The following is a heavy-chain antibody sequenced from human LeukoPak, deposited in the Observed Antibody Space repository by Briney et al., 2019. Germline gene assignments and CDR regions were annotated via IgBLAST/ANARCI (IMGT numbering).Heavy chain of an antibody. Sequence: PSETLSLTCTVSGGSISSYYWSWIRQPAGKGLEWIGRIDTSGNTNYKPSLKSRVTISVDTSKNQFSLKLSSVTAADTAVYYCARGEYSSFSTNFDYWGQGTLVTVSS. D-gene: IGHD6-6*01. CDR1: GGSISSYY. J-gene: IGHJ4*02. CDR2: IDTSGNT. V-gene: IGHV4-4*07. CDR3: ARGEYSSFSTNFDY.